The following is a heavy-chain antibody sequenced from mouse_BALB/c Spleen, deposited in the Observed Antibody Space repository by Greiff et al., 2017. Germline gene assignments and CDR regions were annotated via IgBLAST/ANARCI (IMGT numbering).Heavy chain of an antibody. CDR3: AREGHYALYDREY. Sequence: DLVKPGASVKLSCKASGYTFTSYWINWIKQRPGQGLEWIGRIAPGSGSTYYNEMFKGKATLTVDTSSSTAYIQLSSLSSEDSAVYFCAREGHYALYDREYWGQGTSDTVSS. CDR1: GYTFTSYW. J-gene: IGHJ4*01. CDR2: IAPGSGST. V-gene: IGHV1S41*01. D-gene: IGHD2-1*01.